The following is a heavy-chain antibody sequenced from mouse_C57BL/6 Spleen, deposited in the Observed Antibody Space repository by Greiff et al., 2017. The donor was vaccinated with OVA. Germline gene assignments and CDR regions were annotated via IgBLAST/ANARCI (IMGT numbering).Heavy chain of an antibody. J-gene: IGHJ1*03. V-gene: IGHV5-9*01. CDR2: ISGGGGNT. Sequence: EVQVVESGGGLVKPGGSLKLSCEASGFTFSSYTMSWVRQTPEKRLEWVATISGGGGNTYYPDSVKGRFTISRDNAKNTLYLQMSSLRSEDTALYYCARGVYYYGSSPWYFDVWGTGTTVTVSS. CDR1: GFTFSSYT. CDR3: ARGVYYYGSSPWYFDV. D-gene: IGHD1-1*01.